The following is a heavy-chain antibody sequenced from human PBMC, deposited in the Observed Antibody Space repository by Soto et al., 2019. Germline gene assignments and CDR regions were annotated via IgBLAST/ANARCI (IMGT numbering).Heavy chain of an antibody. D-gene: IGHD2-2*01. CDR3: ARAQLLPDDAFDA. J-gene: IGHJ3*01. V-gene: IGHV3-74*01. CDR2: INGDGSST. CDR1: GFTFSNFW. Sequence: GGSLRLSCAASGFTFSNFWMHWVRQAPGKGPVWVSRINGDGSSTSHADSVKGRFTISRDNSENTLFLQMSGLRAEDTAVYYCARAQLLPDDAFDAWGRGTVVTVSS.